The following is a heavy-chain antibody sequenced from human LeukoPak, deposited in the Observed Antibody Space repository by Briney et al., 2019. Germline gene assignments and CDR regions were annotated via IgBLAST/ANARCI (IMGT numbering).Heavy chain of an antibody. D-gene: IGHD1-20*01. J-gene: IGHJ4*02. CDR1: GGSFSGYY. Sequence: PSETLSLTCAVYGGSFSGYYWSWIRQPPGKGLEWIGEINHSGSTNYNPPLKSRVTISVDTSKNQFSLKLSSVTAADTAVYYCARSRGGINWNEDYWGQGTLVTVSS. CDR3: ARSRGGINWNEDY. V-gene: IGHV4-34*01. CDR2: INHSGST.